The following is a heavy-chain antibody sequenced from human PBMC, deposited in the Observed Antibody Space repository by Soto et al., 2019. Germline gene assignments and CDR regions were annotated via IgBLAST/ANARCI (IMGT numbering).Heavy chain of an antibody. CDR3: ARLYGSGRNYFDY. CDR1: GGSMFSVDYY. Sequence: QLQESGPGLVQPSETLSFTCTVSGGSMFSVDYYWSWIRQPPGKGLEWIGYIYHSGSTYYNPSLQSRVTISVDTSKSQFSLKLTSVTAADTAVYYCARLYGSGRNYFDYWGQGTLVTVSS. CDR2: IYHSGST. J-gene: IGHJ4*02. D-gene: IGHD3-10*01. V-gene: IGHV4-30-4*01.